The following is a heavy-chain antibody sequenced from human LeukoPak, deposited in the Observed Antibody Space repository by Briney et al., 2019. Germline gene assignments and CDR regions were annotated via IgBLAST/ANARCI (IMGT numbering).Heavy chain of an antibody. V-gene: IGHV3-48*03. CDR3: ASTYDSSGYNPYYFDY. CDR1: GFTFSSYE. J-gene: IGHJ4*02. D-gene: IGHD3-22*01. CDR2: ISSSGSTI. Sequence: QPGRSLRLSCAASGFTFSSYEMNWVRQAPGKGLEWVSYISSSGSTIYYADSVKGRFTISRDNAKNSLYLQMNSLRAEDTAVYYCASTYDSSGYNPYYFDYSGQGTLVTVSS.